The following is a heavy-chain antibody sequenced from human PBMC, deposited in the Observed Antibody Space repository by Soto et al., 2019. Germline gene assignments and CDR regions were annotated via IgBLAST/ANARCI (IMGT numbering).Heavy chain of an antibody. CDR1: GYTFTSYD. CDR2: MNPNSGNT. Sequence: ASVKVSCKASGYTFTSYDINWGRQATGQGLEWMGWMNPNSGNTGYAQKFQGRVTMTRNTSISTAYMELSSLRSEDTAVYYCARVGPPDYGHYTRGYFQLWGPGTLVTVSS. CDR3: ARVGPPDYGHYTRGYFQL. D-gene: IGHD4-17*01. J-gene: IGHJ1*01. V-gene: IGHV1-8*01.